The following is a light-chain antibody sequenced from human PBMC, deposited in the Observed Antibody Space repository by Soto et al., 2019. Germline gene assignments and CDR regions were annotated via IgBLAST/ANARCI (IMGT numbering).Light chain of an antibody. Sequence: QPVLTQPPSASGTPGQRVNISCSGSSSNIGSNYVYWYRQFPGTAPKLLIQRNNQRPSGVPARFSGSKSGTSASLAISGLRSEDEADYYCGGWDDSLSGPVFGGGTKFTVL. CDR1: SSNIGSNY. J-gene: IGLJ2*01. CDR2: RNN. CDR3: GGWDDSLSGPV. V-gene: IGLV1-47*01.